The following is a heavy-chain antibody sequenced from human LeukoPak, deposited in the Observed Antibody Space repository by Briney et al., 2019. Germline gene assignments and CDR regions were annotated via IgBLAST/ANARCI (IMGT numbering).Heavy chain of an antibody. J-gene: IGHJ4*02. Sequence: PSETLSLTCTVSGGSISSGGSYWGWIRQPPGKGLEWIGTISYSGTTYYNPSLKSRLTISADASKNQFSLKLSSVTAADTALYYCAKTHIQIASSEFYWGQGTLVTVSA. D-gene: IGHD5-18*01. V-gene: IGHV4-39*01. CDR3: AKTHIQIASSEFY. CDR2: ISYSGTT. CDR1: GGSISSGGSY.